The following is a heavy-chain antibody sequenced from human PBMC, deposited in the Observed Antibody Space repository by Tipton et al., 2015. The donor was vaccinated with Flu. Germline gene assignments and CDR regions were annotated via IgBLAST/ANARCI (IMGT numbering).Heavy chain of an antibody. CDR2: IYYSGST. D-gene: IGHD2-2*01. Sequence: TLSLTCTVSGGFISSGGYYWSWIRQHPGKGLEWIGYIYYSGSTYYNPSLKSRVTISVDTSKNQFSLKLSSVTAADTAVYYCARERSGQYQNYYYYYGMDVWGQGTTVTVSS. V-gene: IGHV4-31*03. CDR1: GGFISSGGYY. CDR3: ARERSGQYQNYYYYYGMDV. J-gene: IGHJ6*02.